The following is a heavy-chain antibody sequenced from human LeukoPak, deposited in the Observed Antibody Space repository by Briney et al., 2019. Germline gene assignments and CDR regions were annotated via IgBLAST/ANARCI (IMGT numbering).Heavy chain of an antibody. J-gene: IGHJ6*02. CDR3: AKDHTGSGYYYYGVDV. V-gene: IGHV3-23*01. D-gene: IGHD2-8*02. CDR1: GFTFSSYA. CDR2: ISGSGGST. Sequence: PGGSLRLSCAASGFTFSSYAMSWVRQAPGKGLEWVSAISGSGGSTYYADSVKGRFTISRDNSKNTLYLQMNSLRAEDTAVYYCAKDHTGSGYYYYGVDVWGQGTTVTVSS.